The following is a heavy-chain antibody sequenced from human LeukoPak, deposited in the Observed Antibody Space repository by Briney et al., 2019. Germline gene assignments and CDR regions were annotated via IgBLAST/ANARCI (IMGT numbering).Heavy chain of an antibody. D-gene: IGHD2-8*01. CDR1: GVSSIGYY. V-gene: IGHV4-34*01. CDR3: ARIRCGQTDTICYNY. Sequence: SETLSLTCAVHGVSSIGYYWSWIRQPPGKGLEWIGEVSHGGDTNYNPSLKSRVTISVDTSENHFSLRLSSVTAADTAVYYCARIRCGQTDTICYNYWGQGTLVTVSP. J-gene: IGHJ4*02. CDR2: VSHGGDT.